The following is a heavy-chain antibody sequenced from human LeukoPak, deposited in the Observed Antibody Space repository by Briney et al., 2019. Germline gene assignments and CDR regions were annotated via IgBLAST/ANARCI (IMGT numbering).Heavy chain of an antibody. Sequence: GGSLRLSCAASGFTFAEYTMHWVRQAPGKGLEWVSLISWNGARIHYGDSVKGRFTISRDNSKNSLYLQMNSLRTEDTAVYFCAKRGVVIRVILVGFHREAYYFDSWGQGALVTVSS. CDR2: ISWNGARI. CDR1: GFTFAEYT. J-gene: IGHJ4*02. CDR3: AKRGVVIRVILVGFHREAYYFDS. D-gene: IGHD3-22*01. V-gene: IGHV3-43*01.